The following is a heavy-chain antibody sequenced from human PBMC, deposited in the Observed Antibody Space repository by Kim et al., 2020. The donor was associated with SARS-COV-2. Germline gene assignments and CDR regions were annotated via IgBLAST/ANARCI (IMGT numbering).Heavy chain of an antibody. CDR3: AKLPRGWPGYYYYGMDV. V-gene: IGHV4-34*01. CDR2: INHSGST. D-gene: IGHD5-12*01. CDR1: GGSFSGYY. J-gene: IGHJ6*02. Sequence: ETLSLTCAVYGGSFSGYYWSWIRQPPGKGLEWIGEINHSGSTNYNPSLKSRVTISVDTSKNQFSLKLSSVTAADTAVYYCAKLPRGWPGYYYYGMDVWGQGTTGTVSS.